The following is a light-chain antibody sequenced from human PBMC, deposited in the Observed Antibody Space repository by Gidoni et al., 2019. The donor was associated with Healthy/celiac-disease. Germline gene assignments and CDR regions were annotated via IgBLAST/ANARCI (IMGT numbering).Light chain of an antibody. Sequence: IVLTHPPATLSLSPGERATLSCRASQSVSSYLAWYQQKPGQAPRLLIYDASNRATGIPARFSGSGSGTDFTLTISSLEPEDFAVYYCQQRSNWLLTFGGGTKVEIK. J-gene: IGKJ4*01. CDR2: DAS. V-gene: IGKV3-11*01. CDR3: QQRSNWLLT. CDR1: QSVSSY.